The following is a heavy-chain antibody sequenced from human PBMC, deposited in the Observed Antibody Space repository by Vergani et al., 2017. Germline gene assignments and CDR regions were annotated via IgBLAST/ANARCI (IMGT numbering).Heavy chain of an antibody. CDR1: GDSISSGNYY. V-gene: IGHV4-61*02. J-gene: IGHJ4*02. D-gene: IGHD6-19*01. CDR3: ARAGRRIAVAGYFDY. Sequence: QVQLQESGPGLLKPSQTLSLTCSVAGDSISSGNYYWNWIRQPAGKGLEWMGRIYSSGSTSYNPSIKSRITMSLDTSKNQFSLKLSSVTAADTAVYYCARAGRRIAVAGYFDYWGQGTLVTVSS. CDR2: IYSSGST.